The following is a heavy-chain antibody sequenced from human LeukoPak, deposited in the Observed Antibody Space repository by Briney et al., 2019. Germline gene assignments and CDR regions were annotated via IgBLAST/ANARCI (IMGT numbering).Heavy chain of an antibody. D-gene: IGHD3-3*01. CDR1: GGSFSGYY. CDR2: INHSGST. CDR3: ARHQARRDFWSGYYGSNFDY. V-gene: IGHV4-34*01. Sequence: SETLSLTCAVYGGSFSGYYWSWIRQPPGKELEWIGEINHSGSTNYNPSLKSRVTISVDTSKNQFSLKLSSVTAADTAVYYCARHQARRDFWSGYYGSNFDYWGQGTLVTVSS. J-gene: IGHJ4*02.